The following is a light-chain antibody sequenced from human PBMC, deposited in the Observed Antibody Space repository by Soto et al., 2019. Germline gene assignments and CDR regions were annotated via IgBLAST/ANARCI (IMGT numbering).Light chain of an antibody. CDR3: GADHGSRSFFVYV. Sequence: QPVLTQPPSASASLGASVTLTCTLSSGYSNYKVDWYQQRPGKGPRFVMRVGTGGIVGSKGDGIPDRFSVLGSGLNRYLTIKNIQEEDESDYHCGADHGSRSFFVYVFVTGTKVTVL. CDR2: VGTGGIVG. CDR1: SGYSNYK. V-gene: IGLV9-49*01. J-gene: IGLJ1*01.